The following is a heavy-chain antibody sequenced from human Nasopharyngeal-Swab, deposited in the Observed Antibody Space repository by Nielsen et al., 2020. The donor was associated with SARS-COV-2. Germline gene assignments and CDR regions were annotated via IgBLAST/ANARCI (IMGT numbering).Heavy chain of an antibody. D-gene: IGHD4-17*01. J-gene: IGHJ6*02. CDR3: ARDPWAGDYVRRGGMDV. V-gene: IGHV3-48*02. CDR1: GFTFSSYS. Sequence: GESLKISCAASGFTFSSYSMNWVRQAPRKGLEWVSYISSSSSTIYYADSVKGRFTISRDNAKNSLYLQMNSLRDEDTAVYYCARDPWAGDYVRRGGMDVWGQGTTVTVSS. CDR2: ISSSSSTI.